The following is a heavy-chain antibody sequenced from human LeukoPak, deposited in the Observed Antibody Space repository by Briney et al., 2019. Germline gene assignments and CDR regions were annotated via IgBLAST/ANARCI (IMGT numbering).Heavy chain of an antibody. D-gene: IGHD6-13*01. V-gene: IGHV1-3*01. CDR3: ARDFIAVGGSNLFLMV. CDR2: INAGNGNT. J-gene: IGHJ4*02. Sequence: ASVKVSCKASGYTFINFAIHWVRQAPGQSLEWMGWINAGNGNTKYSQRLQGRVTITRDTSASTAYMEVSSLRSEDTAVYFCARDFIAVGGSNLFLMVWGQGTLVTVSS. CDR1: GYTFINFA.